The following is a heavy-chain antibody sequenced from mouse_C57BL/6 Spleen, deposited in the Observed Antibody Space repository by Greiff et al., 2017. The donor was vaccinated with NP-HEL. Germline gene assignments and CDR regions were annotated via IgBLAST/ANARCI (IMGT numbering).Heavy chain of an antibody. CDR2: IYPGDGDT. CDR3: APYDGYYWFAY. D-gene: IGHD2-3*01. CDR1: GYAFSSYW. Sequence: QVHVKQSGAELVKPGASVKISCKASGYAFSSYWMNWVKQRPGKGLEWIGQIYPGDGDTNYNGKFKGKATLTADKSSSTAYMQLSSLTSEDSAVYFCAPYDGYYWFAYWGQGTLVTVSA. J-gene: IGHJ3*01. V-gene: IGHV1-80*01.